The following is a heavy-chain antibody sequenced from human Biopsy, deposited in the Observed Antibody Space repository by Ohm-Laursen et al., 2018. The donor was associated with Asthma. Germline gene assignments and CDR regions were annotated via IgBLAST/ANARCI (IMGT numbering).Heavy chain of an antibody. CDR2: INSVFGTR. Sequence: SVKLSCKSLGGTFNTHVIGWVRQAPGQGLEGLGGINSVFGTRTYPQKFQYRVKITADDSTSTVYMELTSLISEDKAVYFCARKAVSCISKTCYSLDFWGQGTLVTVSS. D-gene: IGHD2-2*01. CDR3: ARKAVSCISKTCYSLDF. V-gene: IGHV1-69*13. J-gene: IGHJ4*02. CDR1: GGTFNTHV.